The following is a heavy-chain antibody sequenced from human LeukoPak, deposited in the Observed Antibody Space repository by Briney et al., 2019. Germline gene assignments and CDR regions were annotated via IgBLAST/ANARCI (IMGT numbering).Heavy chain of an antibody. CDR3: ARGSTGTDDYYYYYMDV. J-gene: IGHJ6*03. D-gene: IGHD1-1*01. V-gene: IGHV3-21*01. CDR1: GITFSSYS. Sequence: GGSLRLSCVVSGITFSSYSMNWVRQAPGKGLEWVSSISSSSSYIYYADSLKGRFTISRDNAKNSLFLQMNSLRAEDTAVYYCARGSTGTDDYYYYYMDVWGKGTTVTVSS. CDR2: ISSSSSYI.